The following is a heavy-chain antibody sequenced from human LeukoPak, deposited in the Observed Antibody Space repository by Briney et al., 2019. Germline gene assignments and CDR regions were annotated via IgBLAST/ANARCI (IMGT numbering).Heavy chain of an antibody. D-gene: IGHD3-10*01. Sequence: GGSLRLSCAASGFTFSSYAMNWVRQAPGKGLEWISFISGDGGRTDYADSVKGRFTISRDNPRNTLYLQMNSLRAEDTAIYYCAKRSYGSGSYYAFDYWGQGPPVTVSS. CDR3: AKRSYGSGSYYAFDY. CDR1: GFTFSSYA. V-gene: IGHV3-23*01. J-gene: IGHJ4*02. CDR2: ISGDGGRT.